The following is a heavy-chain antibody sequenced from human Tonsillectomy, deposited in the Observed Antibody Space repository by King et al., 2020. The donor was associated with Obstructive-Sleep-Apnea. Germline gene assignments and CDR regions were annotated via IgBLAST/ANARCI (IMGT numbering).Heavy chain of an antibody. D-gene: IGHD5-24*01. CDR2: IHHSGSA. V-gene: IGHV4-4*02. CDR1: GGSISSTNW. CDR3: ARVTWRPYYYGMDV. Sequence: QLQESGPGLVKPSGTLSLTCAVSGGSISSTNWWTWVRQPPGKGLRWIGEIHHSGSANYDPSLKSRVTISVDKSKNQFSLNLSSVTAADTAVYYCARVTWRPYYYGMDVWGQGTTVTVSS. J-gene: IGHJ6*02.